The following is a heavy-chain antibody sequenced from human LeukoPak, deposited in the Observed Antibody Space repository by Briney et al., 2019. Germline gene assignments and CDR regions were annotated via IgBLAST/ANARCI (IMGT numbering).Heavy chain of an antibody. D-gene: IGHD1-26*01. CDR1: GSIFSYYE. Sequence: GGSLRLSCVASGSIFSYYEMNWVRQAPGKGLEWVSGINWNGGSTGYADSVKGRFTISRDNAKNSLYLQMNSLRAEDTALYYCAREPYSGSYCWDYWGQGTLVTVSS. CDR3: AREPYSGSYCWDY. V-gene: IGHV3-20*04. CDR2: INWNGGST. J-gene: IGHJ4*02.